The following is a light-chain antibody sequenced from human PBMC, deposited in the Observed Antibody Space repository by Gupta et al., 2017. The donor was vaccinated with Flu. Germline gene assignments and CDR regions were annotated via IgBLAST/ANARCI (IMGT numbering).Light chain of an antibody. J-gene: IGKJ2*01. CDR2: DAS. V-gene: IGKV1-33*01. Sequence: DMQTTQSPSSLSASVGDRVTITSQASQDISNYLNWYQQKPGKAPKLLIYDASNLETGVPSRFSGSGSGTDFTFTISSLQPEDIAIYYCQQYYNLPYTFGQGTKLEIK. CDR3: QQYYNLPYT. CDR1: QDISNY.